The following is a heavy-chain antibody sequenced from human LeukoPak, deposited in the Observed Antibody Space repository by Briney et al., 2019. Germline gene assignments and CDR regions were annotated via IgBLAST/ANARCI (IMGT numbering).Heavy chain of an antibody. CDR2: IYYSGST. J-gene: IGHJ3*02. CDR1: GGSISSGGYY. CDR3: ARDSSGWGNDAFDI. Sequence: PSQTLSLTCTVSGGSISSGGYYWSWIRQHPGKGLEWIGYIYYSGSTYYNPSLKSRVTISADTSKNQFSLKLSSVTAADTAVYYCARDSSGWGNDAFDIWGQGTMVTVSS. V-gene: IGHV4-31*03. D-gene: IGHD6-19*01.